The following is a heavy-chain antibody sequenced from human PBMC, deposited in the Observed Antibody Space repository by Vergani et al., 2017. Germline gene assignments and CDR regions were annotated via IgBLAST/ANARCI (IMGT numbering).Heavy chain of an antibody. V-gene: IGHV1-69*04. CDR2: IIPILGIA. CDR3: GREARTTVEEGY. D-gene: IGHD4-23*01. J-gene: IGHJ4*02. CDR1: GGTFSSYA. Sequence: QVQLVQSGAEVKKPGSSVKVSCKASGGTFSSYAISWVRQAPGQGLEWMGRIIPILGIANYAQKFQGRVTITADKSTSTAYMELSSLRSEATAVYYCGREARTTVEEGYWGQGTLVTVSS.